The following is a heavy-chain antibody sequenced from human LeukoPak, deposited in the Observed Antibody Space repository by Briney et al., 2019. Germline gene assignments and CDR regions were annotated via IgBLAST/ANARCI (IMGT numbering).Heavy chain of an antibody. Sequence: ASVKVSCKASGYTFTSNAMNWVRQAPGQGLEWMGWINTNTGNPTYAQGFTGRFVFSLDTSVSTAYLQISSLKAEDIAVYYCACYSGYDLYYYYGMDVWGQGTTVTVSS. J-gene: IGHJ6*02. CDR3: ACYSGYDLYYYYGMDV. CDR1: GYTFTSNA. V-gene: IGHV7-4-1*02. D-gene: IGHD5-12*01. CDR2: INTNTGNP.